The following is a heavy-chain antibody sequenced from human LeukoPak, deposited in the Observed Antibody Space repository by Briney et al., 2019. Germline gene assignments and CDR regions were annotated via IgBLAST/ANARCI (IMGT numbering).Heavy chain of an antibody. CDR3: AMSSSWYIFDY. V-gene: IGHV1-69*06. J-gene: IGHJ4*02. CDR1: GGTFSSYA. CDR2: IIPIFGTA. Sequence: ASVKVSCKASGGTFSSYAISWVRQAPGQGLEWMGGIIPIFGTANYAQKFQGRVTITADKSTSTAYMELSSLRSEDTAVYYCAMSSSWYIFDYWGQGTLVTVSS. D-gene: IGHD6-13*01.